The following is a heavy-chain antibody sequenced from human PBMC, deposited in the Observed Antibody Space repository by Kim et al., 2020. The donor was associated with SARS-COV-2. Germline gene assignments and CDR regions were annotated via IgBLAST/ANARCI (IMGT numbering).Heavy chain of an antibody. CDR2: IYYSGST. V-gene: IGHV4-39*07. CDR1: GGSISSSSYY. Sequence: SETLSLTCTVSGGSISSSSYYWGWIRQPPGKGLEWIGSIYYSGSTYYNPSLKSRVTISVDTSKNQFSLKLSSVTAADTAVYYCARAISPANTFGGVIAPDYWGQGTLVTVSS. J-gene: IGHJ4*02. CDR3: ARAISPANTFGGVIAPDY. D-gene: IGHD3-16*02.